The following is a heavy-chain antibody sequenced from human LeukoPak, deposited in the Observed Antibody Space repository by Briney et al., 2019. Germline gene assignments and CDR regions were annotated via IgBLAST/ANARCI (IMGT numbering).Heavy chain of an antibody. J-gene: IGHJ4*02. CDR3: AKQLGYCSDGSCYFPY. CDR2: ISNNGGYI. V-gene: IGHV3-23*01. CDR1: GFTFSSSA. D-gene: IGHD2-15*01. Sequence: GGSLRLSCAASGFTFSSSAMSWVCQAPGKGLEWVSAISNNGGYIYYADSVQGRFTISRDNSKSTLCLQMNSLRAEDTAVYYCAKQLGYCSDGSCYFPYWGQGTLVTVSS.